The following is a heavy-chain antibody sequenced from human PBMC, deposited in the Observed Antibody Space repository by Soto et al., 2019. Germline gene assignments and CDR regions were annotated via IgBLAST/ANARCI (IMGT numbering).Heavy chain of an antibody. V-gene: IGHV5-51*03. Sequence: GESLKISWRTSGYKFTYSWIAWVRQMPGKGLEWMGIIFPSDSDTRYSPSFQGQVTISADRSTSTVFLQWASLKASDTAVYFCARKDKSGYFNWFDPWGQGTLVT. CDR1: GYKFTYSW. D-gene: IGHD3-22*01. CDR2: IFPSDSDT. J-gene: IGHJ5*02. CDR3: ARKDKSGYFNWFDP.